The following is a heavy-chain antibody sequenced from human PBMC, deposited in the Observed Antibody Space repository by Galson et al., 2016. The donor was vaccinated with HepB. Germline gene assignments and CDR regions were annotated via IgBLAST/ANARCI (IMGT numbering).Heavy chain of an antibody. CDR3: AKVTTMIVVYYYAMDG. D-gene: IGHD3-22*01. CDR2: ISGGGGNT. Sequence: SLRLSCAASGFTFSTYAMNWVRQAPGKELEWVSGISGGGGNTYYADSVKGRFTISKDNSKNTLYLQMHSLRAEDTAVYYCAKVTTMIVVYYYAMDGWGQGTTVTVSS. V-gene: IGHV3-23*01. CDR1: GFTFSTYA. J-gene: IGHJ6*02.